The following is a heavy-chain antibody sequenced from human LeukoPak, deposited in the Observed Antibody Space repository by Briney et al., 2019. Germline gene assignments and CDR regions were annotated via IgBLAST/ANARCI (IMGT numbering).Heavy chain of an antibody. V-gene: IGHV1-2*06. J-gene: IGHJ4*02. D-gene: IGHD3-10*01. Sequence: GASVKVSCKASGYTFTGYYMHWGRQAPGQGLEWMGRINPNSGGTNYAQTFQGRVTMTRDTSISTAYMELSRLRSDDTAVYYCARRPPYYYGSGSLDIFDYWRQGTLVTVSS. CDR2: INPNSGGT. CDR3: ARRPPYYYGSGSLDIFDY. CDR1: GYTFTGYY.